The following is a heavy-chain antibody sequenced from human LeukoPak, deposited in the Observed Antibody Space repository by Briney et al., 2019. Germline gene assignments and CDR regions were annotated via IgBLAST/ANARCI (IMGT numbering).Heavy chain of an antibody. CDR1: GFTFSSYW. J-gene: IGHJ4*02. D-gene: IGHD3-3*01. CDR2: IKQDGSRK. CDR3: ARGVPYASWSGPHYSDY. V-gene: IGHV3-7*01. Sequence: GGSLRLSCAASGFTFSSYWMSWVRQAPGKGLEWVANIKQDGSRKYYVGSVKGRFSISRDNAKNSLYLQMNSLRAEDTAVYYCARGVPYASWSGPHYSDYWGQGTLVTVSP.